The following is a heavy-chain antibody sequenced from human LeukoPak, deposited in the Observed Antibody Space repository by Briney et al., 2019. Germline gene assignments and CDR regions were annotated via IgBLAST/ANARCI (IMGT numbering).Heavy chain of an antibody. CDR3: AKDSVVDTAMVPDY. V-gene: IGHV3-23*01. CDR2: ISGSGGST. J-gene: IGHJ4*02. Sequence: GGSLRLSCAASGFTFSSYALSWVRQAPGQGLEWVSAISGSGGSTYFADSVKGRFTISRDNSKNTLYLQMNSLRAEDTAVYYCAKDSVVDTAMVPDYWGQGTLVTVSS. D-gene: IGHD5-18*01. CDR1: GFTFSSYA.